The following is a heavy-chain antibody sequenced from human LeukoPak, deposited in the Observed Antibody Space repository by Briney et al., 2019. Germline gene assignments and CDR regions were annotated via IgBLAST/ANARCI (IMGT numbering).Heavy chain of an antibody. D-gene: IGHD1-26*01. CDR2: IYYSGST. J-gene: IGHJ5*02. V-gene: IGHV4-59*01. CDR3: ARSYRGGYSP. CDR1: GGSISSYY. Sequence: SETLSLTCTVSGGSISSYYWSWIRQPPGKGLEWIGNIYYSGSTNYNPSLKSRVTISVDTSKNQFSLKLSSVTAADTAVYYCARSYRGGYSPWGQGALVTVSS.